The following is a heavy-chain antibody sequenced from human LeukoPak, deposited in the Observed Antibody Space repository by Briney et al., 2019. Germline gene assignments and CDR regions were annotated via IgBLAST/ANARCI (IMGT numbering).Heavy chain of an antibody. CDR2: IYYSGRT. D-gene: IGHD3-22*01. Sequence: SETLSLTCTVSGGSISSYYWSWIQQPPGKGLEWIGYIYYSGRTNYNPSLKSRVTISVDTSKNHFSLKLNSVTAADTAVYYCARAYYSDSNAPYYFDYWGQGTLVTVSS. J-gene: IGHJ4*02. CDR1: GGSISSYY. CDR3: ARAYYSDSNAPYYFDY. V-gene: IGHV4-59*08.